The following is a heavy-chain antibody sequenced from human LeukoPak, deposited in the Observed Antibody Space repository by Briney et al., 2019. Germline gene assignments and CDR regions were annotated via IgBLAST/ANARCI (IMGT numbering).Heavy chain of an antibody. J-gene: IGHJ4*02. Sequence: SETLSLTCTVSGGSISSSSYYWGWIRQPPGKGLEWIGSIYYSGSTYYNPSLKSRVTISVDTSKNQFSLKLSSVTAADTAVYYCARSRAYYDFWSGPYYFDYWGQGTLVTVSS. D-gene: IGHD3-3*01. V-gene: IGHV4-39*01. CDR3: ARSRAYYDFWSGPYYFDY. CDR2: IYYSGST. CDR1: GGSISSSSYY.